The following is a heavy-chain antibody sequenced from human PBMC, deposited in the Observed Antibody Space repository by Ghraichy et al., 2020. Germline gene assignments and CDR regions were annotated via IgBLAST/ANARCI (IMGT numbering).Heavy chain of an antibody. J-gene: IGHJ4*02. Sequence: GESLNISCAASGFTFSSYWMSWVRQAPGKGLEWVANIKEDGSEKNYVDSVKGRFTISRDNTKNSLYLQMNSLRVEDTAVYYCARRGGPTFDYWGQGTLVTVSS. D-gene: IGHD1-1*01. CDR1: GFTFSSYW. V-gene: IGHV3-7*01. CDR3: ARRGGPTFDY. CDR2: IKEDGSEK.